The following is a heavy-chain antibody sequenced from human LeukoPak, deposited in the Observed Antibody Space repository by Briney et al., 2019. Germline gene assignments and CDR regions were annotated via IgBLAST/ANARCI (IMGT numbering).Heavy chain of an antibody. CDR2: ISAYNGNT. CDR3: ASLVRDY. V-gene: IGHV1-18*01. D-gene: IGHD2-15*01. Sequence: ASVKVSCKASGYTFTSYGISWVRQAPGQGLEWMGWISAYNGNTNYAQKFQGRVTMTRDTSISTAYMELSRLRSDDTAVYYCASLVRDYWGQGTLVTVSS. J-gene: IGHJ4*02. CDR1: GYTFTSYG.